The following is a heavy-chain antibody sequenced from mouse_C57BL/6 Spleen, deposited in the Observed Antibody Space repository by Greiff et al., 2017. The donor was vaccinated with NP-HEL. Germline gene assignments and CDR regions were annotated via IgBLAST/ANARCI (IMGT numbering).Heavy chain of an antibody. J-gene: IGHJ2*01. Sequence: VQLQESGAELARPGASVKLSCKASGYTFTSYGISWVKQRTGQGLEWIGEIYPRSGNTYYNEKFKGKATLTADKSSSTAYMELRSLTSEDSAVYFCARITTVVAPFDYWGQGTTLTVSS. V-gene: IGHV1-81*01. CDR3: ARITTVVAPFDY. CDR1: GYTFTSYG. D-gene: IGHD1-1*01. CDR2: IYPRSGNT.